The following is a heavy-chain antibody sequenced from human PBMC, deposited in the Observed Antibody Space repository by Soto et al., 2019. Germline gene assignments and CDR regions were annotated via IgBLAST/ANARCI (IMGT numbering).Heavy chain of an antibody. CDR1: GYISSNYG. V-gene: IGHV3-33*01. CDR3: ARDPPPESDDYYYFYMDV. Sequence: QVQLVESGGGVVQPGRSLRLSCAASGYISSNYGMHWVRQAPGKGLEWVANIWYDGNSKFYADSVKGRFTISRDDSKNKVYLQMSSLRAEDTAVYYCARDPPPESDDYYYFYMDVWGKGTTVTVSS. J-gene: IGHJ6*03. CDR2: IWYDGNSK.